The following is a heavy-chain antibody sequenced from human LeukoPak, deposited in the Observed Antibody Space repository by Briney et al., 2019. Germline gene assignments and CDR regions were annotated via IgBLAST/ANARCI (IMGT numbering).Heavy chain of an antibody. CDR1: GGSFSGYH. V-gene: IGHV4-34*01. J-gene: IGHJ6*03. Sequence: SEALSLTCAVYGGSFSGYHWTWIRHSPGKGVEWSGDINPSGGTYYNPSLKRRLTISVDTSKKQFSPKLRSVTAADTAVYYCARGRHDITMIVVVMTSVSYYLDVWGKGTTVTVS. CDR2: INPSGGT. D-gene: IGHD3-22*01. CDR3: ARGRHDITMIVVVMTSVSYYLDV.